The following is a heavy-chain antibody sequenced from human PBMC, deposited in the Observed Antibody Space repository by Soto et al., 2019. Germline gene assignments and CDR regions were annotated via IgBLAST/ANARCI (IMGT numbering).Heavy chain of an antibody. D-gene: IGHD3-3*01. CDR2: MNPNSGNT. V-gene: IGHV1-8*01. CDR1: GYTFTSYD. J-gene: IGHJ5*02. Sequence: QVQLVQSGAEVKKPGASVKVSCKASGYTFTSYDINWVRQATGQGLEWMGWMNPNSGNTGYAQKFQGRVTMTRNTSISTAYMELSSLRSEDTAVYYCARCALPYYDFWGGYSRGGWFDPWRQGTLVTVSS. CDR3: ARCALPYYDFWGGYSRGGWFDP.